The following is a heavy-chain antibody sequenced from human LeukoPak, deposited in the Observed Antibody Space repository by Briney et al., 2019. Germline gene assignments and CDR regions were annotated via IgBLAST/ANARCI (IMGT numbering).Heavy chain of an antibody. CDR3: ARDSGRLLLGDDAFDI. Sequence: PGGSLRLSCAASGFTFSSYGMHWVRQAPGKGLEWVAVISYDGSNKYYADSVKGRFTISRDNSKNTLYLQMNSLRAEDTAVYYCARDSGRLLLGDDAFDIWGQGTMVTVSS. D-gene: IGHD3-22*01. V-gene: IGHV3-30*03. CDR2: ISYDGSNK. J-gene: IGHJ3*02. CDR1: GFTFSSYG.